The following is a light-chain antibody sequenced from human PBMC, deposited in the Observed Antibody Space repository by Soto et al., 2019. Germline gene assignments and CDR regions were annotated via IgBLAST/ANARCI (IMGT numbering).Light chain of an antibody. V-gene: IGKV3-20*01. J-gene: IGKJ4*01. Sequence: EISLTQSADTLSLSPGERATLSCRASQTVSSNYLAWCQQRPGQAPRLLIYGASTRAAGIPDRFSGSGSGTDFTLTITRLEPEDSAVYYCQQYTSPLTFGGGTKVDIK. CDR3: QQYTSPLT. CDR2: GAS. CDR1: QTVSSNY.